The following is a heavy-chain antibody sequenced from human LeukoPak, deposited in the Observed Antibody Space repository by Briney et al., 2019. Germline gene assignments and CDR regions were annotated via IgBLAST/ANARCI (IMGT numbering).Heavy chain of an antibody. CDR2: ISAYNGNT. CDR3: ARVYSGYDSAYFDY. V-gene: IGHV1-18*01. CDR1: GYTFTSYG. D-gene: IGHD5-12*01. J-gene: IGHJ4*02. Sequence: ASVKVSCKASGYTFTSYGISWVRQAPGQGLEWMGWISAYNGNTNYAQKLQGRVTMTTDTSTSTAYMELRSLRSDDTAVYYCARVYSGYDSAYFDYWAREPWSPSPQ.